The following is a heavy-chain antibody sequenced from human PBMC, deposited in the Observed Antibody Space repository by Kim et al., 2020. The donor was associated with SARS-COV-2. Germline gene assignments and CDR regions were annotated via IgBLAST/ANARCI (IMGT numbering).Heavy chain of an antibody. J-gene: IGHJ4*02. CDR3: VRDFDY. Sequence: GGSLRLSCVASGFTFSSYGMHWFRQAPGKGLEWVAVATNDLNMKTYADSVKGRFAVSRDNSKNTLYLQMNSLRVDDTAVYYCVRDFDYWGLGTLVTVSS. CDR2: ATNDLNMK. V-gene: IGHV3-33*05. CDR1: GFTFSSYG.